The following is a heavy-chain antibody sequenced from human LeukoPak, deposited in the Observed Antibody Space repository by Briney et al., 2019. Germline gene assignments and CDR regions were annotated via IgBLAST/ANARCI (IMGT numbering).Heavy chain of an antibody. CDR1: GGSFSDYY. V-gene: IGHV4-34*01. CDR3: ARRAVTQDY. CDR2: INHSGST. Sequence: SGTLALTYAVYGGSFSDYYWSWIRQPPGEGREGMGDINHSGSTNYNPSLKSRSPISVDTSKNQFSRRLSAVTAAATAVYYCARRAVTQDYWGQGTLVTVSS. J-gene: IGHJ4*02.